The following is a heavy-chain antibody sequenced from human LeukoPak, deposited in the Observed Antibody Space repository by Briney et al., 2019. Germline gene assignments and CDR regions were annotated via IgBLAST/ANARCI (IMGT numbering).Heavy chain of an antibody. V-gene: IGHV4-39*07. Sequence: KPSETLSLTCTISGGAITTKSYWAWIRQPPGKGLEWIGSTYHSGNTYYSESLRSRVTISVDTSKNQFSLKLSSVTAADTAVYYCARTDPMVPYYFDYWGQGTLVTVSS. D-gene: IGHD3-10*01. J-gene: IGHJ4*02. CDR1: GGAITTKSY. CDR3: ARTDPMVPYYFDY. CDR2: TYHSGNT.